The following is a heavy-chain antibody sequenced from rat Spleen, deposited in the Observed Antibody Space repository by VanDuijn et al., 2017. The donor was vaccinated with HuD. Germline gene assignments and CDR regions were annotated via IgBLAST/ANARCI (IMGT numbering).Heavy chain of an antibody. D-gene: IGHD4-3*01. V-gene: IGHV3-1*01. Sequence: EVQLQESGPGLVKPSQSLSLTCSVTGYSITSNYWGWIRKFPGNKREWMGYISYSGSTSYNPSLKSRISITRDTSKNQFFLQLNSVTNEDTATYYCARQGSGYAYNWFAYWGQGTLVTVSS. CDR3: ARQGSGYAYNWFAY. CDR1: GYSITSNY. CDR2: ISYSGST. J-gene: IGHJ3*01.